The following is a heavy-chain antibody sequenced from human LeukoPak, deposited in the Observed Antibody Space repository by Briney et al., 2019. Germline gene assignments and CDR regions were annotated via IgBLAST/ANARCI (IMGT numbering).Heavy chain of an antibody. J-gene: IGHJ4*02. CDR3: AKENVPAAGEGFDY. Sequence: GGSLRLSCAASGFTFSSYAMSWVRQAPGKGLEWVSAISGRDGSTYYADSVRGRFTISRDNSKNTLYLQMNSLRAEDTAVYYCAKENVPAAGEGFDYWGQGTLVTVSS. CDR1: GFTFSSYA. V-gene: IGHV3-23*01. D-gene: IGHD2-2*01. CDR2: ISGRDGST.